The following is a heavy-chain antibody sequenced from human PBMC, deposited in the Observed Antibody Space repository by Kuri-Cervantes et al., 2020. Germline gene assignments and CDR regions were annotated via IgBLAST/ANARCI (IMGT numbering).Heavy chain of an antibody. D-gene: IGHD3-16*01. CDR3: ARGPWYYPEEGPFDY. CDR2: IYHSGST. CDR1: GYSISSGYY. J-gene: IGHJ4*02. Sequence: GSLRLSCTVSGYSISSGYYWGWIRQPPGKGLEWIGSIYHSGSTYYNPSLKSRVTISVDTSKNQFSLKLSSVTAADTAVYYCARGPWYYPEEGPFDYWGQGTLVTVSS. V-gene: IGHV4-38-2*02.